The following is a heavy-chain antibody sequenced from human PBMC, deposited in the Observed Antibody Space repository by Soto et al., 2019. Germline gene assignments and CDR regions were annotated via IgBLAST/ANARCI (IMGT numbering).Heavy chain of an antibody. Sequence: EVKLLESGGRLVKPGRSLRLSCAASGFSFNIFAMNWVRQAPGQGLEWVSGISGGGGSTYYADSVKGRFTISRDNSNNTLNLTMNSLSAEYTAVYYCAKDPTYYDISAQVDSWGQGTLITVSS. J-gene: IGHJ4*02. CDR3: AKDPTYYDISAQVDS. V-gene: IGHV3-23*01. CDR2: ISGGGGST. CDR1: GFSFNIFA. D-gene: IGHD3-22*01.